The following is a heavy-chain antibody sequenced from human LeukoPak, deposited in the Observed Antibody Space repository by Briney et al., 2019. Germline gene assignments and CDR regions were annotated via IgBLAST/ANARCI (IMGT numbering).Heavy chain of an antibody. V-gene: IGHV4-59*01. Sequence: SETLSLTCTVSGGSISSYYWSWIRQPPGKGLGWIGYIYYSGSTNYNPSLKSRVTISVDTSKNQFSLKLSSVTAADTAVYYCARVDDFWSGYLSWFDPWGQGTLVTVSS. J-gene: IGHJ5*02. CDR1: GGSISSYY. CDR2: IYYSGST. D-gene: IGHD3-3*01. CDR3: ARVDDFWSGYLSWFDP.